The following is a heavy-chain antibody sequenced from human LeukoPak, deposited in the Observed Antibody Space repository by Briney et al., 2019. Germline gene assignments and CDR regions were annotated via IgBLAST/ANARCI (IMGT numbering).Heavy chain of an antibody. CDR1: GFTVSINH. Sequence: GGSLRLSCAASGFTVSINHMSWVRQAPGKGLEWVSVIYSGGSTYYADSVKGRFTISRDNSKNTLYLQMNSLRAEDTAVYYCARDRYYYGMDVWGQGTTVTVSS. CDR2: IYSGGST. CDR3: ARDRYYYGMDV. J-gene: IGHJ6*02. V-gene: IGHV3-53*01.